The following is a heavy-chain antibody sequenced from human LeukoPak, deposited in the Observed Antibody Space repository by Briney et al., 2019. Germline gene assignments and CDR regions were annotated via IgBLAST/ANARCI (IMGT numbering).Heavy chain of an antibody. Sequence: PSETLSLTCTVSGGSISSYYWSWIRQPPGKGLEGIGYIYYSGSTNYNPSLTSRVTISVDTSKNQFSLKLSSVTAADTAVYYCASLFDCSGGSCPDYWGQGTLVTVSS. CDR1: GGSISSYY. CDR3: ASLFDCSGGSCPDY. J-gene: IGHJ4*02. V-gene: IGHV4-59*01. D-gene: IGHD2-15*01. CDR2: IYYSGST.